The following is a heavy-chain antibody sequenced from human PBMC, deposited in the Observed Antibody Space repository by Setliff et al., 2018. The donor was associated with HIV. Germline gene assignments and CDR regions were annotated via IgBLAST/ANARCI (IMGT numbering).Heavy chain of an antibody. Sequence: SETLSLTCTVSGGSINNNNYYWGWIRQPPGKGLEWIGSIYYTEGTYSNPSLTSRLSISLDTSKNQFSLNLHSVTAADTAVYYCTIEGAGTIVYPWGQGTLVTVSS. CDR1: GGSINNNNYY. D-gene: IGHD6-19*01. CDR3: TIEGAGTIVYP. V-gene: IGHV4-39*02. CDR2: IYYTEGT. J-gene: IGHJ5*02.